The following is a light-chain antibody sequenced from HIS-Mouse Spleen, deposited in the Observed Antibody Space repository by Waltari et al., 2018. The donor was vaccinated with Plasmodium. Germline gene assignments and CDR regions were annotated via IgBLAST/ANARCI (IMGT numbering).Light chain of an antibody. CDR1: QSVSSS. V-gene: IGKV3-11*01. CDR3: QQRSNWPPT. CDR2: DAS. J-gene: IGKJ5*01. Sequence: EIVLTQSPATLSLSPGERATLSCRASQSVSSSLTWYQQKPGQAPRLLIYDASHRATGIPARFSGSGSGTDFTLTISSLEPEDFAVYYCQQRSNWPPTFGQGTRLEIK.